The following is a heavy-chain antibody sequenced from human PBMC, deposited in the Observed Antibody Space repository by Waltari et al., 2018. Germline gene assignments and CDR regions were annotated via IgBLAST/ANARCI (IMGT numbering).Heavy chain of an antibody. D-gene: IGHD3-22*01. CDR3: ARGGWHYFDY. V-gene: IGHV4-59*01. CDR1: GGSLSSYY. CDR2: IYHSGST. J-gene: IGHJ4*02. Sequence: QVQLQESGPGLVKPSETLSLPCTVPGGSLSSYYWSWIRQPPGKGLEWFGYIYHSGSTNYNPSLKSRVTISVDTSKNQFSLKLSSVTAADTAVYYCARGGWHYFDYWGQGTLVTVSS.